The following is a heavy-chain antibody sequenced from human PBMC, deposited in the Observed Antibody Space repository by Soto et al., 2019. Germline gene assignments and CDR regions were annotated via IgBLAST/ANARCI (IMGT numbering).Heavy chain of an antibody. D-gene: IGHD2-21*01. V-gene: IGHV2-70*19. CDR3: ARNTRFAYEIPSATNWFDP. CDR2: IDWDDDK. CDR1: GFSLSSTGGG. Sequence: PPGPPKHTCTLLGFSLSSTGGGLSWVRQPPGKAPEWLALIDWDDDKHYNTSLRTRLTISRGTSANQVVLTMTAMDPADTATYYCARNTRFAYEIPSATNWFDPWGQGIPVTVSS. J-gene: IGHJ5*02.